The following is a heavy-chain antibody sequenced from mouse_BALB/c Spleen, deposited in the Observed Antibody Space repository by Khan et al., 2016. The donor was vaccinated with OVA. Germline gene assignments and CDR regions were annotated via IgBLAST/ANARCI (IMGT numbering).Heavy chain of an antibody. CDR3: ARGGITTGYFDY. Sequence: QVQLQQSGTELARPGASVKLSCKASGYTFTSYWMQWVKQRPGQGLEWIGAVYPGDGNTRYTQKFKGKATLTADKSSITAYIQLSSLASEDSAVYYCARGGITTGYFDYWGQGTTLTVSS. J-gene: IGHJ2*01. D-gene: IGHD1-1*01. V-gene: IGHV1-87*01. CDR1: GYTFTSYW. CDR2: VYPGDGNT.